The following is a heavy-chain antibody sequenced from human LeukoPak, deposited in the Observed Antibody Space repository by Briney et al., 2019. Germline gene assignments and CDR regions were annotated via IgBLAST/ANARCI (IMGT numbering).Heavy chain of an antibody. Sequence: PGGSLRLSCAASGFTFSGSAMRWVRQASGKGLEWVGRIRSKANSYATAYAASVKGRFTISRDDSKNTAYLQMNSLKTEDTAVYYCTRRDGSMVVTDYWGQGTLVIVSS. CDR1: GFTFSGSA. J-gene: IGHJ4*02. CDR2: IRSKANSYAT. CDR3: TRRDGSMVVTDY. D-gene: IGHD4-23*01. V-gene: IGHV3-73*01.